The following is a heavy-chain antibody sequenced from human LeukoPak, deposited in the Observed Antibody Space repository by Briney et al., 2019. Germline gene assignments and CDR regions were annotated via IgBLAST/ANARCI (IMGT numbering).Heavy chain of an antibody. J-gene: IGHJ5*02. CDR3: ARDPDYGDPS. CDR1: GFSFSDSY. CDR2: ITSSGTTT. Sequence: GASLRLSCSASGFSFSDSYMSWFRRSPEKGLEWIAYITSSGTTTAYGDSVKGRFTISRVNAKNSLYLQMNSLRPEDTAVYYCARDPDYGDPSWGQGTLVTASS. D-gene: IGHD4/OR15-4a*01. V-gene: IGHV3-11*01.